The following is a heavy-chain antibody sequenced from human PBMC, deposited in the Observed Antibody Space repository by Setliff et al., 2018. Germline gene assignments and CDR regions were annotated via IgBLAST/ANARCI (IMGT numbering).Heavy chain of an antibody. Sequence: PSETLSLTCTVSNFSLTSGFFWAWVRQPPGKGLEWIATVYHRGSTDYKPSLKSRLLMSVDTSKNQFSLKLDSVTAADTAVYYCARAGVVVTATRLEYWGQGTPVTVSS. D-gene: IGHD2-21*02. CDR1: NFSLTSGFF. CDR2: VYHRGST. CDR3: ARAGVVVTATRLEY. J-gene: IGHJ4*02. V-gene: IGHV4-38-2*02.